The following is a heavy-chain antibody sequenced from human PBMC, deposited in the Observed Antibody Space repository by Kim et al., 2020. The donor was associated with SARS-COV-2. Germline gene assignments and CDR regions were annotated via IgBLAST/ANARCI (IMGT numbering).Heavy chain of an antibody. Sequence: SETLSLTCTVSGGSISSYYWSWIRQPPGKGLEWIGYIYYSGSTNYNPSLKSRVTISVDTSKNQFSLKLSTVTAADTAVYYCARVAVAVAGNLSHWYFDLWGRGTLVTVSS. V-gene: IGHV4-59*01. CDR1: GGSISSYY. J-gene: IGHJ2*01. D-gene: IGHD6-19*01. CDR2: IYYSGST. CDR3: ARVAVAVAGNLSHWYFDL.